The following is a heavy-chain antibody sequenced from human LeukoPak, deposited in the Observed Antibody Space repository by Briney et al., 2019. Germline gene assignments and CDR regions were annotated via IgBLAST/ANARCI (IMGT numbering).Heavy chain of an antibody. CDR2: IIPILGIA. CDR1: GGTFSSYT. D-gene: IGHD2-21*02. CDR3: ARLAYCGGDCYPAFED. J-gene: IGHJ4*02. Sequence: ASVKVSCKASGGTFSSYTISWVRQAPGQGLEWMGRIIPILGIANYAQKFQGRVTITADKSTSTAYMELSSLRSEDTAVYYCARLAYCGGDCYPAFEDWGQGTLVTVSS. V-gene: IGHV1-69*02.